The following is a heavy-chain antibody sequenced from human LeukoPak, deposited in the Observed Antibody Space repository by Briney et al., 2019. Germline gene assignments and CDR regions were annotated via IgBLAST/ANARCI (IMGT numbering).Heavy chain of an antibody. CDR1: GYSFTSYW. D-gene: IGHD6-13*01. V-gene: IGHV5-51*01. J-gene: IGHJ5*02. CDR3: ARRYSLRYNWFDP. CDR2: IYPGDSDT. Sequence: KISCKGSGYSFTSYWIGWVRQMPGKGLEWMGIIYPGDSDTRYSPSFQGQVTISADKSISTAYLQWSSLKASDTAVYYCARRYSLRYNWFDPWGQGTLVTVSS.